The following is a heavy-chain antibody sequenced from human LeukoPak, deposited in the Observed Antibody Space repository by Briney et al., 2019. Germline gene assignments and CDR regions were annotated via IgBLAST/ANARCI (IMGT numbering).Heavy chain of an antibody. Sequence: SETLSLTCTVSGDSLSSHYWSWIRQPPGKGLEWIGYIYGSESTHYDPSLRSRVTILEDTSKNQFSLKLTSVTAADTAVYYCARNVGWYSHDSWGQGTLVTVSS. CDR3: ARNVGWYSHDS. V-gene: IGHV4-59*08. CDR1: GDSLSSHY. D-gene: IGHD6-19*01. CDR2: IYGSEST. J-gene: IGHJ4*02.